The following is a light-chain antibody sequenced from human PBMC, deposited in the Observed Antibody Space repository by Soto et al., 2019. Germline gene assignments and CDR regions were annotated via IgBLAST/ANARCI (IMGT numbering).Light chain of an antibody. Sequence: DIQMTQFPSAMSASVGDRVTITCRASQDIRDYLAWFQHKPGNVPKRLIYASTLQSGVPSRFSGSGSGTEFTLTISSLQPDDFATYYCQQYDSYWTFGQGTKVDIK. J-gene: IGKJ1*01. V-gene: IGKV1-17*03. CDR2: AS. CDR1: QDIRDY. CDR3: QQYDSYWT.